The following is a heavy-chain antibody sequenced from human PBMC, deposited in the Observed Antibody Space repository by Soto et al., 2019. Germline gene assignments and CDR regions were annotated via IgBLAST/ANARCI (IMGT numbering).Heavy chain of an antibody. Sequence: GGSLRLSCAASGFTFSDYYMSWIRQAPGKGLEWVSYISSSSSYTNYADSVKGRFTISRENAKNSLYLQMNSLRAEDTAVYYCARGSGSSWFPPRYWGQGTLVTVSS. D-gene: IGHD6-13*01. CDR2: ISSSSSYT. J-gene: IGHJ4*02. V-gene: IGHV3-11*06. CDR3: ARGSGSSWFPPRY. CDR1: GFTFSDYY.